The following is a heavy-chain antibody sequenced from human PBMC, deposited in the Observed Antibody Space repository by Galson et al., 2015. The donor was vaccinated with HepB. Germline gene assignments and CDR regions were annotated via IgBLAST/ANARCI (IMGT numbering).Heavy chain of an antibody. CDR1: GFTFSSNG. CDR2: IRYDGSET. V-gene: IGHV3-33*01. J-gene: IGHJ4*02. Sequence: LSCAASGFTFSSNGMHWVRQAPGKGLEWVSAIRYDGSETCYADSVKGRFTISRDNSENTLYLQMDTLRAEDTAVYYCARDYNYYFDCWGQETLVTVSS. D-gene: IGHD1-20*01. CDR3: ARDYNYYFDC.